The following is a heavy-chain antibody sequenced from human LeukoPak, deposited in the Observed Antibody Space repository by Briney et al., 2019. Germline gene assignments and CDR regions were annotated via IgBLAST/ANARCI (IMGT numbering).Heavy chain of an antibody. CDR2: IYYSGST. CDR3: ARVVDHGYSDY. Sequence: SETLSLTCTVSGGSISSYYWNWIRQHPGKGLEWIGPIYYSGSTSYNPSLKSRATISVDTSKNQFSLELSSVTAADTAVYYCARVVDHGYSDYWGLGTLVTVSS. D-gene: IGHD5-24*01. CDR1: GGSISSYY. J-gene: IGHJ4*02. V-gene: IGHV4-59*01.